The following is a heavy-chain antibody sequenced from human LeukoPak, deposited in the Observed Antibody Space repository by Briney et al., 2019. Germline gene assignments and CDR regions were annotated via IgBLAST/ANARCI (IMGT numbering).Heavy chain of an antibody. V-gene: IGHV5-51*01. J-gene: IGHJ4*02. Sequence: GESLKISCKGSGYSFTSYWIGWVRQMPGEGLEWMGIIYPGDSDTRYSPSFQGQVTISADKSISTAYLQWSSLKASDTAMYYCARPDCSGGSCYSGFDYWGQGTLVTVSS. CDR2: IYPGDSDT. CDR3: ARPDCSGGSCYSGFDY. CDR1: GYSFTSYW. D-gene: IGHD2-15*01.